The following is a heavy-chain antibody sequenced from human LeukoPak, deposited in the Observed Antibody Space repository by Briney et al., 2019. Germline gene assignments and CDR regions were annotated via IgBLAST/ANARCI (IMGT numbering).Heavy chain of an antibody. V-gene: IGHV4-31*03. D-gene: IGHD3-9*01. CDR3: ARGTPPLRYFDRYYFDY. J-gene: IGHJ4*02. CDR1: GGSISSGGYY. Sequence: SETLSLTCTVSGGSISSGGYYWSWIRQHPGKGLEWIGYIYYSGSTYYNPSLKSRVTISVDTSKNQFSLKLSSVTAADTAVYYCARGTPPLRYFDRYYFDYWGQGTLVTVSS. CDR2: IYYSGST.